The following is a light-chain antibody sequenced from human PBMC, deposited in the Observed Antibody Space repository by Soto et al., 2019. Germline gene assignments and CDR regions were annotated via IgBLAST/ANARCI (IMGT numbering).Light chain of an antibody. CDR3: QQYNSWPPAYT. CDR1: QSVGSN. J-gene: IGKJ2*01. Sequence: EIVLTQSPATLSVSPGEGATLSCRSSQSVGSNLAWYQQKPGQTPRLLIYGASTRATGIPARFSGSGSRAEFTLTISSLQSEDFAVYYCQQYNSWPPAYTFGQGTKLEIK. V-gene: IGKV3-15*01. CDR2: GAS.